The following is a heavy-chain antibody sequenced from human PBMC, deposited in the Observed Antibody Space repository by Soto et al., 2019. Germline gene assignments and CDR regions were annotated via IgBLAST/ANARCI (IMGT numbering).Heavy chain of an antibody. D-gene: IGHD1-26*01. CDR3: ARHRGRPYFHDAFDI. Sequence: PSETLSLTCTVSGGSISSYYWSWIRQPPGKGLEWIGYIYYSGSTNYNPSLKSRVTISVDTSKNQFSLKLSSVTAADTAVYYCARHRGRPYFHDAFDIWGQGTMVTVSS. V-gene: IGHV4-59*08. CDR1: GGSISSYY. J-gene: IGHJ3*02. CDR2: IYYSGST.